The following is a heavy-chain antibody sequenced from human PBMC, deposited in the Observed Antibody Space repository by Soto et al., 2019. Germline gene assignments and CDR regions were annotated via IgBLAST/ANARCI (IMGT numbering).Heavy chain of an antibody. CDR2: ISWNTGSI. J-gene: IGHJ5*02. CDR3: AKGYDFLSGYHPPSWFDP. CDR1: GFTFDDYA. V-gene: IGHV3-9*01. Sequence: EVQLVESGGGLVQPGRSLRLSCAASGFTFDDYAMRWVRQAPGKGLEWVSGISWNTGSIGYGDSVKGRFTISRDNAKNSLYLQMNSLRPEDTALYYCAKGYDFLSGYHPPSWFDPWGQGTLVTVSS. D-gene: IGHD3-3*01.